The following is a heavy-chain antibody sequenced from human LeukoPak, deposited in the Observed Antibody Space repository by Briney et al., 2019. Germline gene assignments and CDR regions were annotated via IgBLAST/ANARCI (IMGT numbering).Heavy chain of an antibody. CDR3: AREPLTTVTTGGIFDY. V-gene: IGHV1-2*02. D-gene: IGHD4-17*01. J-gene: IGHJ4*02. Sequence: ASVKVSCKASGYTSTDYYMHWVRQAPGQGLEWMGWIKPNSGGTNYAQKFQGRVTMTRDTSIDTAYMELSRLRSDDTAVYYCAREPLTTVTTGGIFDYWGQGTLVTVSS. CDR1: GYTSTDYY. CDR2: IKPNSGGT.